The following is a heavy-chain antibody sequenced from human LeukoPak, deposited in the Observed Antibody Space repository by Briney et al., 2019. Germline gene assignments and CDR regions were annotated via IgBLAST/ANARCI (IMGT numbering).Heavy chain of an antibody. D-gene: IGHD6-13*01. CDR1: GFTFSNFA. V-gene: IGHV3-21*01. Sequence: PGGALRLSCAASGFTFSNFAMTWVRQAPGKGLEWVSSIVGSSSTYYADSLKGRFTISRDNAKNSLYLQMNSLRAEDTAVYYCARIGAGSSRDYWGQGTLVTVSS. CDR3: ARIGAGSSRDY. J-gene: IGHJ4*02. CDR2: IVGSSST.